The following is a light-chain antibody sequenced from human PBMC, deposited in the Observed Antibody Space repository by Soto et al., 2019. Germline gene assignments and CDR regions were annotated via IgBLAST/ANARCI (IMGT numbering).Light chain of an antibody. Sequence: IQVAKSASSLSDSVGDRGSRTCQASQDISNYLNWYQQKPGQAPKLLIYDASNLETGVPSRFSGSGSGTDFTFTISSLQPEDIATYYCQQYDNLPLTFGGGTKVDIK. CDR3: QQYDNLPLT. J-gene: IGKJ4*01. CDR1: QDISNY. CDR2: DAS. V-gene: IGKV1-33*01.